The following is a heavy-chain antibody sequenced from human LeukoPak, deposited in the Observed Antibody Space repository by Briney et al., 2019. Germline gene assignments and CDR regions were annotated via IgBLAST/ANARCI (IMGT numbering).Heavy chain of an antibody. CDR3: ARGSSGYYYANIDY. J-gene: IGHJ4*02. CDR1: GGTFSSYA. V-gene: IGHV1-69*06. D-gene: IGHD3-22*01. CDR2: IIPIFGTA. Sequence: ASVKVSCKASGGTFSSYAISWVRQAPGQGLEWMGGIIPIFGTANYAQKFQGRVTITADKSTSTAYMELSSLRSEDTVVYYCARGSSGYYYANIDYWGQGTLVTVSS.